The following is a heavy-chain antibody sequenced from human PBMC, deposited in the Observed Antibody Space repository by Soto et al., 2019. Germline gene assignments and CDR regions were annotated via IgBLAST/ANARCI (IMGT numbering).Heavy chain of an antibody. Sequence: EVQLVEPGGGLVQPGGSLRLSCAASGFTFSSYSMNWVRQAPGKGLEWVSYISSSSSTIYYADSVKGRFTISRDNAKNSLYLQMNSLRAEDTAVYYCAGQGGSRLNWFDPWGQGTLVTVSS. J-gene: IGHJ5*02. CDR2: ISSSSSTI. CDR1: GFTFSSYS. D-gene: IGHD6-13*01. CDR3: AGQGGSRLNWFDP. V-gene: IGHV3-48*01.